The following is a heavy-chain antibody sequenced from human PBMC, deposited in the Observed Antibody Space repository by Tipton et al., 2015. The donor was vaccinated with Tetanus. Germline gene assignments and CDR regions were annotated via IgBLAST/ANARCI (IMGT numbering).Heavy chain of an antibody. CDR1: GGSFSGYY. D-gene: IGHD3-16*02. CDR2: INHSGST. V-gene: IGHV4-34*01. CDR3: ARGLAYVWGSYRYFDY. J-gene: IGHJ4*02. Sequence: TLSLTCAVYGGSFSGYYWSWIRQPPGKGLEWIGEINHSGSTNYNPSLKSRVTISVDTSKNQFSLKLSSVTAADTAVYYCARGLAYVWGSYRYFDYWGQGTLVTVSS.